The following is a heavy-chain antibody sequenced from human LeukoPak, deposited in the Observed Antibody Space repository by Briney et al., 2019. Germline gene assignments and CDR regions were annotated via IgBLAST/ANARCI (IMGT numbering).Heavy chain of an antibody. CDR1: EFTFSTYA. D-gene: IGHD3-22*01. CDR3: ARDRAGYYDSSGPLDY. V-gene: IGHV3-30-3*01. Sequence: GRSLRLSCAASEFTFSTYAMHWVRQAPGKGLEWVAVISYDGSNKYYADSVKGRFTISRDNSKSTLYLQMNNLRADDTAVYSRARDRAGYYDSSGPLDYWGQGTLVTVSS. CDR2: ISYDGSNK. J-gene: IGHJ4*02.